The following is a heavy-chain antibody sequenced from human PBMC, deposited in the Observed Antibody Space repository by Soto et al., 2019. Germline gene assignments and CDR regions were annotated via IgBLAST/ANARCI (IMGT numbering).Heavy chain of an antibody. CDR2: IIPIFGTT. CDR1: GGTFNTYT. Sequence: QVQLVQSGAEVRKPGSSVKVSCKASGGTFNTYTINWVRLAPGQGLEWMGGIIPIFGTTNYAQRFQGRVTITADESTSTAYMELSSLRSEDTAVYYCASPRYYDFWSGPFDYWGQGTLVTVSS. D-gene: IGHD3-3*01. V-gene: IGHV1-69*01. J-gene: IGHJ4*02. CDR3: ASPRYYDFWSGPFDY.